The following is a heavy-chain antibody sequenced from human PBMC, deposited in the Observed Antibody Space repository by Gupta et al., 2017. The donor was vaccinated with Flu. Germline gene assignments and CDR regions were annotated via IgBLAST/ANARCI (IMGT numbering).Heavy chain of an antibody. J-gene: IGHJ4*02. CDR1: GFSVSSNY. V-gene: IGHV3-66*02. Sequence: EVQLVESGGGLVQPGGSLRLSCAASGFSVSSNYMSWVRQAPGKGLEWVSVIYSGGDTYYSESVRGRFTISRDKSENTLYLQMNSLRIEDTAVYYCVRVFYEFWTTFEHWGQGTLVTVSS. CDR3: VRVFYEFWTTFEH. CDR2: IYSGGDT. D-gene: IGHD3-3*01.